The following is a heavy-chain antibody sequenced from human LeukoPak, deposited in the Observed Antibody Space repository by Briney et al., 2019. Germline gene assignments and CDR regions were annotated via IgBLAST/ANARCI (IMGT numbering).Heavy chain of an antibody. CDR3: ARDRGELRGPYYYYYMDV. D-gene: IGHD1-26*01. CDR1: GFTFSSYW. V-gene: IGHV3-7*01. CDR2: IKQDGSEK. Sequence: PGGSLRLSCAASGFTFSSYWMSWVRQAPGKGLEWVANIKQDGSEKYYVDSVKGRFTISRDNAKNSLYLQMNSLRAEDTAVYYCARDRGELRGPYYYYYMDVWGKGTTVTVSS. J-gene: IGHJ6*03.